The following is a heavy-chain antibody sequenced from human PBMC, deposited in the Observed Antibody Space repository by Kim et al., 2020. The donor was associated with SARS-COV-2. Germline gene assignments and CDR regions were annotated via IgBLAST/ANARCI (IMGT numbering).Heavy chain of an antibody. Sequence: SRVTISVDTSKNQFSLKLSSVTAADTAVYYCARETLYCSGGSCYLVYFDYWGQGTLVTVSS. J-gene: IGHJ4*02. CDR3: ARETLYCSGGSCYLVYFDY. V-gene: IGHV4-31*02. D-gene: IGHD2-15*01.